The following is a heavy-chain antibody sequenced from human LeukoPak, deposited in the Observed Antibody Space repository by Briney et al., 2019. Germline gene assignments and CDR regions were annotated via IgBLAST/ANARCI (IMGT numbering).Heavy chain of an antibody. Sequence: GGSLRLSCAASGFTFSSYSMDWVRQAPGKGLEWVSSISSSSSYIYYADSVKGRFTISRDNAKNSLYLQMNSLRAEDTAVYYCARDGGWYVFDYWGQGTLVTVSS. D-gene: IGHD6-19*01. J-gene: IGHJ4*02. CDR3: ARDGGWYVFDY. V-gene: IGHV3-21*01. CDR2: ISSSSSYI. CDR1: GFTFSSYS.